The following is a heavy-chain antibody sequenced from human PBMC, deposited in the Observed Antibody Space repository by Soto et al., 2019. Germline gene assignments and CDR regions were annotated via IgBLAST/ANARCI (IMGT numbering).Heavy chain of an antibody. CDR3: ARAVNCSGGSCYSDAFDI. D-gene: IGHD2-15*01. J-gene: IGHJ3*02. Sequence: QVQLVQSGAEVKKPGSSVKVSCKASGGTFSSYAISWVRQAPGQVLEWMGGIIPIFGTANYAQKFQGRVTITADESTSTAYMELSSLRFEDTAVYYCARAVNCSGGSCYSDAFDIWGQGTMVTVSS. V-gene: IGHV1-69*01. CDR2: IIPIFGTA. CDR1: GGTFSSYA.